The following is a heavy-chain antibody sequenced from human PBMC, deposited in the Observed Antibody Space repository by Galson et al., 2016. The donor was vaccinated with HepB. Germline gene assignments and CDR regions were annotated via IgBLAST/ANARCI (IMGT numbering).Heavy chain of an antibody. CDR3: ASLMTYFDSSPYLDR. CDR1: GGSFIDYY. Sequence: SETLSLTCTVYGGSFIDYYWSWTRQPPGKGLEWIAEITYSGRTNYNPPLKSRVTISIDTTKNQCSLELNSVTAADTALYYCASLMTYFDSSPYLDRWGQGTLVTVSS. CDR2: ITYSGRT. V-gene: IGHV4-34*01. J-gene: IGHJ4*02. D-gene: IGHD3-22*01.